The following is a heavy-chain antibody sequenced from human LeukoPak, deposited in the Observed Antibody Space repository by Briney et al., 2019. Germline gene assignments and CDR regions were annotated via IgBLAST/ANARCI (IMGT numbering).Heavy chain of an antibody. V-gene: IGHV4-39*01. J-gene: IGHJ4*02. D-gene: IGHD5-12*01. CDR1: GGSISSSSYY. CDR2: MYYSGST. CDR3: ARQGGYEVFDY. Sequence: TSETLSLTCTVSGGSISSSSYYWGWIRQPPGKGLEWIGNMYYSGSTYYNPSLKSRVTISVDTSKNQFSLKVSSVTAAETAVYYCARQGGYEVFDYWGQGTLVTVSS.